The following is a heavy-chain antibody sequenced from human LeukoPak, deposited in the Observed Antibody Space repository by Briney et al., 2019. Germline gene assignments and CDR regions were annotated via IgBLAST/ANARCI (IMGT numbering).Heavy chain of an antibody. J-gene: IGHJ6*02. D-gene: IGHD3-10*01. CDR3: AASLAPGYGMDV. CDR2: IVVGSGNT. Sequence: ASVKVSCKASGFTFTSSAMQWVRQARGQRLEWIGWIVVGSGNTNYAQKFQERVTITRDISTSTAYMELSSLRSEDTAVYYCAASLAPGYGMDVWGQGTTVTVSS. CDR1: GFTFTSSA. V-gene: IGHV1-58*02.